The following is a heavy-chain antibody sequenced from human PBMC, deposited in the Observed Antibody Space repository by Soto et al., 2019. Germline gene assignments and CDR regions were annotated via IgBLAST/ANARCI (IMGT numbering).Heavy chain of an antibody. CDR1: GFTFSSYG. Sequence: QVPLVESGGGVVQPGRSLRLSCAASGFTFSSYGMHWVRQAPGKGLEWVAVISYDGSNKYYADSVKGRFTISRDNSKNTLYLQMNSLRAEDTAVYYCATAPRPAAMPSSSYYYYYGMDVWGQGTTVTVSS. V-gene: IGHV3-30*03. J-gene: IGHJ6*02. D-gene: IGHD2-2*01. CDR3: ATAPRPAAMPSSSYYYYYGMDV. CDR2: ISYDGSNK.